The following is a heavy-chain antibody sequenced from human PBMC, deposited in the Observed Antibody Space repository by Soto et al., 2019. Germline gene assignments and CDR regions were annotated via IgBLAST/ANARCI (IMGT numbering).Heavy chain of an antibody. D-gene: IGHD3-10*01. CDR3: ARESEVYYYGSGSYPSPYGMDV. Sequence: ASVKVSCKASGGTFSSYAISWVRQAPGQGLEWMGGIIPIFGTANYAQKFQGRVTITADESTSTAYMELSSLRSEDTAVYYCARESEVYYYGSGSYPSPYGMDVWGQGTTVTVSS. CDR2: IIPIFGTA. CDR1: GGTFSSYA. V-gene: IGHV1-69*13. J-gene: IGHJ6*02.